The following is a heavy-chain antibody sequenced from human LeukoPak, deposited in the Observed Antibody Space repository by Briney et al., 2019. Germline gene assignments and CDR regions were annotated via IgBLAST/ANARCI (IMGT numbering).Heavy chain of an antibody. CDR1: GYTFTGYY. V-gene: IGHV1-2*02. Sequence: ASVKVSCKASGYTFTGYYMHWVRQAPGQGLEWMAWIDPKSGATNYAQRFQGRVTMTRDTSIITAYMELSRLRSDDTAVYYCARGPLLWSRLGDWGQGTLVTVSS. CDR3: ARGPLLWSRLGD. D-gene: IGHD5-18*01. CDR2: IDPKSGAT. J-gene: IGHJ4*02.